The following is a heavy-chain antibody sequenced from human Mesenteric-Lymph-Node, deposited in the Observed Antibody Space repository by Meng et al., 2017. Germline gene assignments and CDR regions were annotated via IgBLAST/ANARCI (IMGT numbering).Heavy chain of an antibody. J-gene: IGHJ3*02. CDR3: ARVFTTGYGTFDI. CDR2: ISNSGST. Sequence: SDILSSTCSASGYSISSHYWSWIRQPPGERLEWVGYISNSGSTTYKPSLKSRVTIAVDTSKNQFSLQVRAMTAADTAMYFCARVFTTGYGTFDIWGQGTMVTVSS. V-gene: IGHV4-59*11. CDR1: GYSISSHY. D-gene: IGHD2-2*03.